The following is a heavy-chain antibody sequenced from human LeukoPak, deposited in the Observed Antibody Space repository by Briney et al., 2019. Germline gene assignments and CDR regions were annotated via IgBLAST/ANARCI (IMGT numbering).Heavy chain of an antibody. J-gene: IGHJ4*02. V-gene: IGHV3-30*03. Sequence: GGSLRLSCAASGFTFSSYGMHWVRQAPGKGLEWVAVISYDGSNKYYADSVKGRFTISRDNSKNALYLQMNSLRAEDTAVYYCQSENLDYWDQGTLVTVSS. D-gene: IGHD2/OR15-2a*01. CDR2: ISYDGSNK. CDR3: QSENLDY. CDR1: GFTFSSYG.